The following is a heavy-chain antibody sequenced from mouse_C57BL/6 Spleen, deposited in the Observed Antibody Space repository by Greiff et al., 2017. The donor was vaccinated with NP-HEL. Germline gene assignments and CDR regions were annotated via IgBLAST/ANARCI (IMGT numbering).Heavy chain of an antibody. V-gene: IGHV1-85*01. J-gene: IGHJ4*01. CDR2: IYPRDGST. CDR1: GYTFTSYD. D-gene: IGHD1-1*01. Sequence: QVQLKQSGPELVKPGASVKLSCKASGYTFTSYDINWVKQRPGQGLEWIGWIYPRDGSTKYNEKFKGKATLTVDTSSSTAYMELHSLTSEDSAVYFCASPVVATKYYAMDYWGQGTSVTVSS. CDR3: ASPVVATKYYAMDY.